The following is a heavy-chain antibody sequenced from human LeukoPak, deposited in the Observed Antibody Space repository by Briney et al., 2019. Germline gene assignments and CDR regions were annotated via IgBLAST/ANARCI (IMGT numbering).Heavy chain of an antibody. V-gene: IGHV4-39*01. CDR2: IYYNGKT. CDR1: GGAITDSNYY. Sequence: KPSETLSLTCTVSGGAITDSNYYWGWIRQPPGEGLEWIGNIYYNGKTFYNESVKSRVTISVDTSKNQFSLKLNSVTAADTALFYCARYSGSHYAFDIWGQGTTVTVFS. D-gene: IGHD1-26*01. J-gene: IGHJ3*02. CDR3: ARYSGSHYAFDI.